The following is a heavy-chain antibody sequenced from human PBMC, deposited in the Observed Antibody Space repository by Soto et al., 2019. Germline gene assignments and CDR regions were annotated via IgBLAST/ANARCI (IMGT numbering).Heavy chain of an antibody. V-gene: IGHV4-39*01. J-gene: IGHJ4*02. CDR1: GDSIKSRGYY. CDR2: MYYSGST. D-gene: IGHD3-22*01. Sequence: SETLSLTCPVSGDSIKSRGYYWAWIRQPPGKGLEWIGSMYYSGSTDYNPSLKSRVTISVDTSRIHFSLKLISVTAADTAVYYCARQPYDTSDYFDYWGQGTLVTVSS. CDR3: ARQPYDTSDYFDY.